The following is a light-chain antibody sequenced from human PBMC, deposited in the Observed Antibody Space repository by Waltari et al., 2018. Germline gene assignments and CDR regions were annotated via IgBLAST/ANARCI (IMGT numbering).Light chain of an antibody. J-gene: IGKJ1*01. V-gene: IGKV4-1*01. CDR1: PRVLYSSNNKNY. CDR2: RAS. CDR3: HQYYATPPDGKT. Sequence: DIVMTQSPDSLAVSLGERVTINSKSSPRVLYSSNNKNYLAWYQQKAGQPPKLLIYRASTRESGVPDRFSGSGSGTDFTLTISSLQAEDVAVYYCHQYYATPPDGKTFGQGTKVEIK.